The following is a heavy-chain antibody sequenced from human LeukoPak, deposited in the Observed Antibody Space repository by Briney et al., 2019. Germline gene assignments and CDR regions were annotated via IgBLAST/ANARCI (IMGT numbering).Heavy chain of an antibody. D-gene: IGHD6-13*01. CDR1: GGSFSGYY. CDR2: INHSGST. V-gene: IGHV4-34*01. J-gene: IGHJ5*02. CDR3: ARGEVAVAAPGINWFDP. Sequence: PSETLSLTCAVYGGSFSGYYWSWIRQPPGKGLEWVGEINHSGSTNYNPSLKSRVTISVDTSKNQFSLKLSSVTAADTAVYYCARGEVAVAAPGINWFDPWGQGTLVTVSS.